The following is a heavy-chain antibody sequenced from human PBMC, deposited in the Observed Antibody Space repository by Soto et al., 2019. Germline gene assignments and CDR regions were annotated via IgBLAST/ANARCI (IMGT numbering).Heavy chain of an antibody. CDR2: IYWDDDK. D-gene: IGHD2-15*01. CDR1: GFSLSTSGVG. V-gene: IGHV2-5*02. J-gene: IGHJ2*01. Sequence: QITLKESGPTLVKPTQTLTLTCTFSGFSLSTSGVGVGWIRQPPGKALEWLALIYWDDDKRYSPSLKSRLTITKDTSKNQMVLTMTNMDPVDTATYYCAHRLVAGCTIDSYFDLWGRGTLVTVSS. CDR3: AHRLVAGCTIDSYFDL.